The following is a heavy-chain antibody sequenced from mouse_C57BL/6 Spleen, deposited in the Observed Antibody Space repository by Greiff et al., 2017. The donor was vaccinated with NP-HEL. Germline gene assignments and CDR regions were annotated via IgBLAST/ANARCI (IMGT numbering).Heavy chain of an antibody. CDR3: ARDFPCGWLPPYAMDY. Sequence: EVMLVESGPGLVKPSQTVFLTCTVTGISITTGNYRWSWIRQFPGNKLEWIGYIYYSGTITYNPSLTSRTTITRDTPKNQFFLEMNSLTAEDTATYYCARDFPCGWLPPYAMDYWGQGTSVTVSS. J-gene: IGHJ4*01. D-gene: IGHD2-3*01. CDR2: IYYSGTI. V-gene: IGHV3-5*01. CDR1: GISITTGNYR.